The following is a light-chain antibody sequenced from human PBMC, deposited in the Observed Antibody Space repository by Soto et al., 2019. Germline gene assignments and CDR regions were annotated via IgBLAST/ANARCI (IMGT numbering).Light chain of an antibody. Sequence: ETVLTQSPGTLSLSPGERATLSCRASQSVRSSHLAWYQQKAGQAPRLLIYGASSRATGIPDRFSGSGAGTDFTLTISRLEPEDFAVYYCQQYSSSPLTFGGGTKVDIK. CDR3: QQYSSSPLT. V-gene: IGKV3-20*01. CDR1: QSVRSSH. CDR2: GAS. J-gene: IGKJ4*01.